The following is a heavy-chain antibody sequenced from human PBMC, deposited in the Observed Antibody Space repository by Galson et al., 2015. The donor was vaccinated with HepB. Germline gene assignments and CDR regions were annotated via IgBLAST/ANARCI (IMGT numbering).Heavy chain of an antibody. CDR2: IWYDGSNK. CDR1: GFTFSSYG. D-gene: IGHD3-3*01. V-gene: IGHV3-33*08. J-gene: IGHJ4*02. Sequence: SLRLSCAASGFTFSSYGMHWVRQAPGKGLEWVAVIWYDGSNKYYADSVKGRFTISRDNAKNSLYLQMNSLRAEDTAVYYCARGHQAIFGVVIALSYFDYWGQGTLVTVSS. CDR3: ARGHQAIFGVVIALSYFDY.